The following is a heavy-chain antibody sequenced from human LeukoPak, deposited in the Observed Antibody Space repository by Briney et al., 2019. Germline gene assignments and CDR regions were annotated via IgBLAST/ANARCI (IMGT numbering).Heavy chain of an antibody. CDR1: GYTFTNYA. CDR2: INTNSGNP. J-gene: IGHJ4*01. V-gene: IGHV7-4-1*02. CDR3: ARDERDYSGSGSFDY. Sequence: ASVKVSCKASGYTFTNYAMNWVRQAPGQGLEWMGWINTNSGNPTYAQGFTRRFVFSLDTSVSTAYLQISSLKAEDTAVYYCARDERDYSGSGSFDYWGHGTLVTVSS. D-gene: IGHD3-10*01.